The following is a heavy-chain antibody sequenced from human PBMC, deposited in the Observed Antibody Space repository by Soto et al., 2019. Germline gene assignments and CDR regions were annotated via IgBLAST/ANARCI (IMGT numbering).Heavy chain of an antibody. D-gene: IGHD3-3*01. CDR3: ARSSGGNFGIIIEGSNWFDP. J-gene: IGHJ5*02. Sequence: ASVKVSCKAPGDTFTSYYLNWVRQAPGQGLEWMGVINPNGGSTKYAQKFRGRITMTRDTSRSTVYMELSSLRSDDTAIYYCARSSGGNFGIIIEGSNWFDPWGQGTLVTVSS. CDR2: INPNGGST. CDR1: GDTFTSYY. V-gene: IGHV1-46*01.